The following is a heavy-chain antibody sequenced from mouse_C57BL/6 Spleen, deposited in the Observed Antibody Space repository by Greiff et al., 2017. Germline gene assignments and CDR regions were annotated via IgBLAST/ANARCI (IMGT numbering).Heavy chain of an antibody. J-gene: IGHJ1*03. CDR1: GYAFSSSG. V-gene: IGHV1-82*01. CDR2: IYPGDGDT. CDR3: ARNGSPFDV. D-gene: IGHD1-1*01. Sequence: QVQLQQSGPELVKPGASVKISCKASGYAFSSSGMNWVKQRPGKGLEWIGRIYPGDGDTNYNGKFKGKATLTADKSSSTAYMQLSSLTSEDSAVYFCARNGSPFDVWGTGTTVTVSS.